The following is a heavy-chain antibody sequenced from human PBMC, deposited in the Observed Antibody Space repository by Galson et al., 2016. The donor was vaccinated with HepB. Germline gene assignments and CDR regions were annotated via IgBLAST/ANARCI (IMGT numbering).Heavy chain of an antibody. CDR2: ISYDGSNK. CDR3: ATPYYDFWSGYNPFDY. D-gene: IGHD3-3*01. CDR1: GFTFSSYG. V-gene: IGHV3-30*03. J-gene: IGHJ4*02. Sequence: SLRLSCAASGFTFSSYGMHWVRQAPGKGLEWVAVISYDGSNKHYADSVKGRFTISRDNSKNTLYLQMNSLRAEDTAVYYCATPYYDFWSGYNPFDYWGQGTLVTVSS.